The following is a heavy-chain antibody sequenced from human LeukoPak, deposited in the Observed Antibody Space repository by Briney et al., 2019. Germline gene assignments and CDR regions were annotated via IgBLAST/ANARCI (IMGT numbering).Heavy chain of an antibody. V-gene: IGHV3-30-3*01. CDR3: ARDSYPGYCSGGSCFSTDY. J-gene: IGHJ4*02. CDR2: ISYDGSNK. D-gene: IGHD2-15*01. CDR1: GFTFSSYA. Sequence: PGGSLRLSCAASGFTFSSYAMHWVRQAPGKGLEWVAVISYDGSNKYYADSVKGRFTISRDNSKNTLYLQMNSLRAEDTAVYYCARDSYPGYCSGGSCFSTDYWGQGTLVTVSS.